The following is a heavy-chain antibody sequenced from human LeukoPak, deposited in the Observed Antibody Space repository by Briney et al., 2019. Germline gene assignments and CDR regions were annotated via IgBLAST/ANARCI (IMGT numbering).Heavy chain of an antibody. CDR1: GFTFSDYY. CDR3: ARDLKAAAVWYYYYGMDV. Sequence: GRSLRLSCAASGFTFSDYYMRWIRQAPGKGLEWVSYISSSSSYTNYADSVKGRFTISRDNAKNSLYLQMNSLRAEDTAVYYCARDLKAAAVWYYYYGMDVWGQGTTVTVSS. V-gene: IGHV3-11*06. J-gene: IGHJ6*02. CDR2: ISSSSSYT. D-gene: IGHD6-13*01.